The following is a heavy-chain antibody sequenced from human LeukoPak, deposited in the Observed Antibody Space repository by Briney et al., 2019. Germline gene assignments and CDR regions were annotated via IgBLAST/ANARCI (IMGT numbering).Heavy chain of an antibody. V-gene: IGHV4-59*08. Sequence: SETLSLTCTVSGGSISTYYWNWIRQPPGKGLEWIGYVYYSGSTNYNPSLKSRVTISVDTSKNQFSLKLSSVTAADTAVYYCARSRIAVAGIIPWFDPWGPGTLVTVSS. CDR1: GGSISTYY. J-gene: IGHJ5*02. CDR3: ARSRIAVAGIIPWFDP. CDR2: VYYSGST. D-gene: IGHD6-19*01.